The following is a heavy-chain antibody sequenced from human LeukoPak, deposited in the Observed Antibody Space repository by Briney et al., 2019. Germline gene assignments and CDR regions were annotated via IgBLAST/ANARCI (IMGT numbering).Heavy chain of an antibody. V-gene: IGHV4-59*01. CDR3: ARVGYSSSWYLPYFDY. D-gene: IGHD6-13*01. Sequence: PSETLSLTCTVSGGSISSYYWSWIRQPPGKGLEWIGYIYYSGSTNYNPSLKSRVTISVDTSKNQFSLKLSSVTAADTAVYYCARVGYSSSWYLPYFDYWGQGTLVTVSS. CDR2: IYYSGST. CDR1: GGSISSYY. J-gene: IGHJ4*02.